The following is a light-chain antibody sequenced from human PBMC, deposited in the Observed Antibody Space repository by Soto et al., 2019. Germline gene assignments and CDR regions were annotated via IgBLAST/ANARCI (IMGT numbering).Light chain of an antibody. CDR3: GTWDNRLSCYV. V-gene: IGLV1-51*01. J-gene: IGLJ1*01. CDR2: DNH. CDR1: FSNIENNF. Sequence: QSVLTQPPSVSAAPGQRVIISCSATFSNIENNFFSWYQQLPGAAPKLLIYDNHKRPSGIPDRFSGSKSATSATLDITGLQTGDEADYYCGTWDNRLSCYVFGTGTKVTVL.